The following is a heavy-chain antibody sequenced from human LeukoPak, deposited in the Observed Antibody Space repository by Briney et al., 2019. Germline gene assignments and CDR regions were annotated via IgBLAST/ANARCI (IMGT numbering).Heavy chain of an antibody. CDR3: ARGPLGYDFWSGYYRGTEGNNWFDP. V-gene: IGHV3-23*01. CDR2: ISGSGGST. Sequence: GSLRLSCAASGFTFSSYAMSWVRQAPGKGLEWVSAISGSGGSTYYADSVKGRFTISRDNSKNTLYLQMNSLRAEDTAVYYCARGPLGYDFWSGYYRGTEGNNWFDPWGQGTLVTVSS. CDR1: GFTFSSYA. D-gene: IGHD3-3*01. J-gene: IGHJ5*02.